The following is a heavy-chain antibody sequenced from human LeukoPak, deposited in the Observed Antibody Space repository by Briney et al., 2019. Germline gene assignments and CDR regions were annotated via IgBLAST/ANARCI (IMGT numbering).Heavy chain of an antibody. J-gene: IGHJ4*02. CDR2: ISYDGSNK. CDR3: AKDSTYYYDSSGYYLGY. Sequence: GRSLKLSCAASGFTFSSYAMHWVRQAPGKGLEWVAVISYDGSNKYYADSVKGRFTISRDNSKNTLYLQMNSLRAEDTAVYYCAKDSTYYYDSSGYYLGYWGQGTLVTVSS. D-gene: IGHD3-22*01. V-gene: IGHV3-30*04. CDR1: GFTFSSYA.